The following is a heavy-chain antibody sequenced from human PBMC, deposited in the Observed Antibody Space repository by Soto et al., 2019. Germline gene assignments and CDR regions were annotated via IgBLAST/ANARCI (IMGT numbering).Heavy chain of an antibody. J-gene: IGHJ4*02. V-gene: IGHV3-30-3*01. Sequence: GESLKLSCAASGFTFSSYAMHWVRQAPGKGLEWVAVISYDGSNKYYADSVKGRFTISRDNSKNTLYLQMNSLRAEDTAVYYCAIEASTTVTNFDYWGQGTLVTVSS. CDR2: ISYDGSNK. CDR3: AIEASTTVTNFDY. D-gene: IGHD4-17*01. CDR1: GFTFSSYA.